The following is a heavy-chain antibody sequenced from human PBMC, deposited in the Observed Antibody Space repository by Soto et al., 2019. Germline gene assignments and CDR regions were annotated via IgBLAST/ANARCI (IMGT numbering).Heavy chain of an antibody. J-gene: IGHJ6*02. V-gene: IGHV3-74*01. CDR3: ARGLLYLYGMDV. CDR1: GFTFSSHW. CDR2: INTAGRTT. Sequence: EVQLVESGGGLVQPGGSLILSCAASGFTFSSHWMHWVRQAPGKGLVWVSRINTAGRTTDYADSVKGRFTISRDNAKNTLYLQMNSLRAEDTAVYYCARGLLYLYGMDVWGQGTTVTVSS. D-gene: IGHD2-8*01.